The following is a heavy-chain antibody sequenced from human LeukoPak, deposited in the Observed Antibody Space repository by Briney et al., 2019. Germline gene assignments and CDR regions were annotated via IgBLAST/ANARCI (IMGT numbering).Heavy chain of an antibody. CDR2: INHSGST. J-gene: IGHJ5*02. V-gene: IGHV4-34*01. Sequence: PSETLSLTCAVYGGSFSRYYWSWISQPPGKWLEWIGEINHSGSTNYNPSRNSRVTISVDTSKNQFSLKLSSVTAADTAVYYCARRSGFLHWFDPWGQGTLVTVSS. D-gene: IGHD3-10*01. CDR1: GGSFSRYY. CDR3: ARRSGFLHWFDP.